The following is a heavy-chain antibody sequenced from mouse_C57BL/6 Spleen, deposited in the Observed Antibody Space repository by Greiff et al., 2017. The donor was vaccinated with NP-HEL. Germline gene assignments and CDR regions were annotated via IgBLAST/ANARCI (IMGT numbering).Heavy chain of an antibody. CDR2: IWSGGST. CDR1: GFSLTSYG. J-gene: IGHJ4*01. CDR3: ARGNYDSYYAMDY. D-gene: IGHD2-4*01. Sequence: VKLVESGPGLVQPSQSLSITCTVSGFSLTSYGVHWVRQSPGKGLEWLGVIWSGGSTDYNAAFISRLSISKDNSKSQVFFKMNSLQADDTAIYYCARGNYDSYYAMDYWGQGTSVTVSS. V-gene: IGHV2-2*01.